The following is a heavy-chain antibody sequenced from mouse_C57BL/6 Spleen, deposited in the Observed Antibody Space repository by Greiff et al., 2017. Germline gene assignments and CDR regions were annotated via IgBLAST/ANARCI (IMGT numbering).Heavy chain of an antibody. Sequence: EVKLMESGAELVRPGASVKLSCTASGFNIKDDYMHWVTQRPEQGLEWIGWIDPENGDTEYASKFQGKATITADTSSNTAYLQHSSLTSEYTAVYYCKTFPHYVSSAWVAYWGQGTLVTVSA. V-gene: IGHV14-4*01. CDR1: GFNIKDDY. CDR3: KTFPHYVSSAWVAY. CDR2: IDPENGDT. D-gene: IGHD1-1*01. J-gene: IGHJ3*01.